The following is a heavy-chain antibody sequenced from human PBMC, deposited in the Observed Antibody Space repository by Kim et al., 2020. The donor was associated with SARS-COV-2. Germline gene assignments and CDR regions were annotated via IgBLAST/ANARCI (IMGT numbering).Heavy chain of an antibody. CDR3: ARTTIFGVAPDY. CDR1: GFTFSSYG. Sequence: GGSLRLSCAASGFTFSSYGMHWVRQAPGKGLEWVAVIWYDGSNKYYADSVKGRFTISRDNSKNTLYLQMNSLRAEDTAVYYCARTTIFGVAPDYWGQGTLVTVSS. D-gene: IGHD3-3*01. J-gene: IGHJ4*02. V-gene: IGHV3-33*01. CDR2: IWYDGSNK.